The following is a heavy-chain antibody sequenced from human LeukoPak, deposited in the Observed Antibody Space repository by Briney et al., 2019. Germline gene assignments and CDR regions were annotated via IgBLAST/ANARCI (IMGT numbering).Heavy chain of an antibody. CDR1: GFTFSSYG. J-gene: IGHJ4*02. D-gene: IGHD3-22*01. V-gene: IGHV3-30*18. CDR2: ISYDGSNK. CDR3: AKAYGVDDSSGDHFDY. Sequence: GGSLRLSCAASGFTFSSYGMHWVRQAPGKGLEWVAVISYDGSNKYYADSVKGRFTISRDNSKNTLYLQTNSLRAEDTAVYYCAKAYGVDDSSGDHFDYWGQGTLVTVSS.